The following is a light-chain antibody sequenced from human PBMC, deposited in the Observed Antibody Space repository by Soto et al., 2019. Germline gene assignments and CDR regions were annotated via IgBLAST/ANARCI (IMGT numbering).Light chain of an antibody. CDR3: QQDYNLRT. V-gene: IGKV3D-7*01. CDR2: GAS. CDR1: QSVSSSY. J-gene: IGKJ4*01. Sequence: PGERVTLSYRASQSVSSSYLTWYQQKLGQAPRLLIYGASTRATSIPARFSGSGSGTDFTLTISSLQPEDFAVYYCQQDYNLRTFGGWTKVEIK.